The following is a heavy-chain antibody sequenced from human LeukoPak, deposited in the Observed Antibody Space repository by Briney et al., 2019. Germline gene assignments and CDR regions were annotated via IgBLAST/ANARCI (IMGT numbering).Heavy chain of an antibody. D-gene: IGHD2-15*01. CDR1: GGTFSSYA. CDR3: SRDLNFCSGCSCHSGHYFDY. CDR2: IIPIFGTA. J-gene: IGHJ4*02. V-gene: IGHV1-69*05. Sequence: SVKVSCKASGGTFSSYAISWVRQAPGQGLEWMGGIIPIFGTANYAQKFQGRVTITTDESTSTAYMELSSLRSEDTAVYYCSRDLNFCSGCSCHSGHYFDYRGQGTLVTVSS.